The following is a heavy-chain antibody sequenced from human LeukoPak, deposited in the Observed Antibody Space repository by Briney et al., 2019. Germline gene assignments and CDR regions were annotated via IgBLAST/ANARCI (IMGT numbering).Heavy chain of an antibody. J-gene: IGHJ4*02. CDR1: GYSFSSYW. CDR2: IYPGGSET. V-gene: IGHV5-51*01. Sequence: GESLKISCKGLGYSFSSYWNAWVRQRPGKGLEWMGVIYPGGSETRYDPSFQGQVTISADSSTSTAYLQWSSLRASDTAMYYCARASRDGYNQNFDHWGQGTLVTVSS. CDR3: ARASRDGYNQNFDH. D-gene: IGHD5-24*01.